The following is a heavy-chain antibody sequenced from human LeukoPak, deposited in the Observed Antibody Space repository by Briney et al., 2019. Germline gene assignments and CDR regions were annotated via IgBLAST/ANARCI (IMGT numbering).Heavy chain of an antibody. D-gene: IGHD3-16*02. CDR3: ARYEVSLAWFDP. V-gene: IGHV4-39*01. CDR1: GGSISSGGYF. CDR2: IHYSGTT. Sequence: PSETLSPTCTVSGGSISSGGYFWAWIRQSPGKGLEWIGTIHYSGTTSYNPSLKSRVTISVDTSKNQFSLKLSSVTAADTALYYCARYEVSLAWFDPWGQGTLVTVSS. J-gene: IGHJ5*02.